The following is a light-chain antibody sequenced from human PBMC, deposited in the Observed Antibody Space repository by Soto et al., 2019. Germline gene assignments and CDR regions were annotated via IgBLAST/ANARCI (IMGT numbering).Light chain of an antibody. CDR2: DVS. J-gene: IGLJ1*01. CDR1: SRDIGDSNY. V-gene: IGLV2-14*03. Sequence: QSALTQPASVSGSPGQSITISCTGTSRDIGDSNYVSWYQQHPGKAPKLVIYDVSNRPSGVSNRFSGSKSANTASLTISGLQAEDEADYYCSSFRSSSTSYVFGTGTKLTVL. CDR3: SSFRSSSTSYV.